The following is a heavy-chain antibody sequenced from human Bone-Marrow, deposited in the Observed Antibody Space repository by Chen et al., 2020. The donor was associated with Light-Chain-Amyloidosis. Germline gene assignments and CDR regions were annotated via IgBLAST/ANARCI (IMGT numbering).Heavy chain of an antibody. V-gene: IGHV3-48*01. CDR1: GFTFSGYS. D-gene: IGHD6-13*01. CDR3: TRDSGEAAADDY. J-gene: IGHJ4*02. CDR2: IGWRSDVI. Sequence: EVKLVESGGALVQPGGSLRLSCAASGFTFSGYSMNWVRQVPGKGLEWISYIGWRSDVIFYADSVKGRFTISRDNVQNSLYLQMNSLRVEDTGLYYCTRDSGEAAADDYWGQGTLVTVSA.